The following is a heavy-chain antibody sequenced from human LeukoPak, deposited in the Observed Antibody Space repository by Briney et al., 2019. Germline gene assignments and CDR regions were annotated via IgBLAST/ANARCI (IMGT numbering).Heavy chain of an antibody. CDR1: GFTFSSYG. V-gene: IGHV3-33*01. CDR3: ARDTSMVRGVKYYFDY. CDR2: IWYDGSNK. Sequence: SGRSLRLSCAASGFTFSSYGMHWVRQAPGKGLEWVAVIWYDGSNKYYADSVKGRFTISRDNPKNTLYLQMNSLRAEDTAVYYCARDTSMVRGVKYYFDYWGQGTLVTVSS. D-gene: IGHD3-10*01. J-gene: IGHJ4*02.